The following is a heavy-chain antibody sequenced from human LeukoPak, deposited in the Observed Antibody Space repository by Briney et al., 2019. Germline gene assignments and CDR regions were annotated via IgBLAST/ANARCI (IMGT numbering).Heavy chain of an antibody. CDR3: ARDIGDYYGSGSRFDP. Sequence: ASVKVSCKASGYTFTGHYLHWVRQAPGQGLEWMGRISPNSGGTKYAQKFQGRVTMTRDTSISTVYMELSRLRFDDTAVYYCARDIGDYYGSGSRFDPWGQGTLVSVSS. CDR1: GYTFTGHY. J-gene: IGHJ5*02. V-gene: IGHV1-2*06. CDR2: ISPNSGGT. D-gene: IGHD3-10*01.